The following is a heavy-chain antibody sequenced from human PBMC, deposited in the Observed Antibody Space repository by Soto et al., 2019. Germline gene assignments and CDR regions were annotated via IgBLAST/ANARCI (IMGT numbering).Heavy chain of an antibody. CDR1: GGSISSGDYY. D-gene: IGHD3-22*01. Sequence: QVQLQESGPGLVKPSQTLSLTCTVSGGSISSGDYYWSWIRQPPGKGLEWIGYIYYSGSTYYNPSLKSRVTISVDTSKNQFSLKLSSVTAADTAGYYCARPLNGYDSSGYNAFDIWGQGTMVTVSS. CDR2: IYYSGST. CDR3: ARPLNGYDSSGYNAFDI. V-gene: IGHV4-30-4*01. J-gene: IGHJ3*02.